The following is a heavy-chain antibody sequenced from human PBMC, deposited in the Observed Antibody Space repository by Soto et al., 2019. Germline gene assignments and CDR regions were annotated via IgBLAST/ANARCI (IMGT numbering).Heavy chain of an antibody. CDR1: GFTFSSYW. J-gene: IGHJ6*02. D-gene: IGHD3-3*01. CDR3: ARDRKQHDFWIVLAISYYYGMDV. V-gene: IGHV3-7*05. Sequence: PGGSLRLSCAASGFTFSSYWMSWVRQAPGKGLEWVANIKQDGSEKYYVDSVKGRFTISRDNAKNSLYLQMNSLRAEDTAVYHSARDRKQHDFWIVLAISYYYGMDVWGHGTTVNVS. CDR2: IKQDGSEK.